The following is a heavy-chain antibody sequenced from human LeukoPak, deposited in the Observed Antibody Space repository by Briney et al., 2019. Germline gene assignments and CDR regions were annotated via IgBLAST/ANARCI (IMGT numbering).Heavy chain of an antibody. Sequence: GESLKISCKGSGYSFTRYWITWVRQMPGKGLEWMGRIDPSDSYSNYSPSFQGHVTISADKSISAAYLQWSSLKASDTAMYYCARLVSSNTADFDYWGQGTLVTVSS. CDR2: IDPSDSYS. D-gene: IGHD5-18*01. CDR3: ARLVSSNTADFDY. CDR1: GYSFTRYW. V-gene: IGHV5-10-1*01. J-gene: IGHJ4*02.